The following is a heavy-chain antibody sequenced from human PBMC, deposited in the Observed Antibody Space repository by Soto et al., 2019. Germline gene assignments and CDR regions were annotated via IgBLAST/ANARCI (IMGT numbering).Heavy chain of an antibody. V-gene: IGHV1-3*01. CDR2: VNGANGVT. CDR3: ARINSGTHRYDAVDV. CDR1: GYTFNADA. D-gene: IGHD1-26*01. Sequence: QVQLVQSGAEVKPPGASVKVSCRTSGYTFNADALHWVRQAPGQGLEWMGWVNGANGVTKFSQKFQGRVTITRDTFASTAYMELGRLRCEDTAVYVCARINSGTHRYDAVDVWGQGARVTVAS. J-gene: IGHJ3*01.